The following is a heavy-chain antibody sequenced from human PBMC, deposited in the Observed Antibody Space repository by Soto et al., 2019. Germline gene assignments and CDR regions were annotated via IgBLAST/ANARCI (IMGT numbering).Heavy chain of an antibody. Sequence: EVQLVESGGGLVKPGGSLRLSCAASGFTFSGAWMKWVRQAPGKGLEWVGRIKSKADGGTTDHAPPVKGRFTISRDDSKNILFLQMDSLITEDSAIYYCAYYRKSTGGRHVDFWGQGTLVTVSS. CDR3: AYYRKSTGGRHVDF. D-gene: IGHD2-8*02. CDR2: IKSKADGGTT. V-gene: IGHV3-15*07. CDR1: GFTFSGAW. J-gene: IGHJ4*02.